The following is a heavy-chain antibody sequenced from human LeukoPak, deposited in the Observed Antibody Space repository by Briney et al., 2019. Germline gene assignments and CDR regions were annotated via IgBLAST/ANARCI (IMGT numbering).Heavy chain of an antibody. CDR1: GYSISSGYY. D-gene: IGHD3-22*01. CDR3: ARANGETTMIDAFDI. CDR2: IYHSGST. Sequence: SETLSLTCAVSGYSISSGYYWGWIRQPPGKGLEWIGSIYHSGSTYYNPSLKSRVTISVDTSKNQFSLKLSSVTAADTAVYYCARANGETTMIDAFDIWGQGTVVTVSS. V-gene: IGHV4-38-2*01. J-gene: IGHJ3*02.